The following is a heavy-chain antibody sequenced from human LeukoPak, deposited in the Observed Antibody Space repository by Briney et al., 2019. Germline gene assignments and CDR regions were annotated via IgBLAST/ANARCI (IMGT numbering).Heavy chain of an antibody. D-gene: IGHD1-1*01. Sequence: ASVKVSCKASGYTFTGYYMHWVRQAPGQGLEWMGWINPNSGGTNYAQKFQGRVTMTRDTSISTAYMELSRLRSDDTAVYYCARDRAGPGNWFDPWGQGTLVTVSS. V-gene: IGHV1-2*02. CDR3: ARDRAGPGNWFDP. CDR1: GYTFTGYY. CDR2: INPNSGGT. J-gene: IGHJ5*02.